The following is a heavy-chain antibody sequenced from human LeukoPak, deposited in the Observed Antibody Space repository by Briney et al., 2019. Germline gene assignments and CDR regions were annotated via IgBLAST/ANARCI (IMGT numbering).Heavy chain of an antibody. V-gene: IGHV4-59*01. CDR1: GGSIGTY. CDR2: IYYNGYT. Sequence: SETLSLTCTVSGGSIGTYWSWIRQPPGKGLEWIGYIYYNGYTDYNPSLKSRVTISLHTSKNQFSLNLSSVTAADTAVYYCARDRHWTNDWVFDYWGQGTLVTVSS. J-gene: IGHJ4*02. D-gene: IGHD1/OR15-1a*01. CDR3: ARDRHWTNDWVFDY.